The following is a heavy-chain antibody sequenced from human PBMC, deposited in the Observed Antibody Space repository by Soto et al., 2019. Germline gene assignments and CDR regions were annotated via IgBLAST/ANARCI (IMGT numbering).Heavy chain of an antibody. CDR3: ARFVRHQLPTIDY. CDR2: MNPSSGYT. J-gene: IGHJ4*02. D-gene: IGHD1-26*01. CDR1: GVTLPKYG. V-gene: IGHV1-8*01. Sequence: ASVKVSCKTSGVTLPKYGINWVRQATGQGLEWMGWMNPSSGYTGYAQKFQGRVTMTWDTSISTAYMELSSLTSADTAVYYCARFVRHQLPTIDYWGQGALVTVSS.